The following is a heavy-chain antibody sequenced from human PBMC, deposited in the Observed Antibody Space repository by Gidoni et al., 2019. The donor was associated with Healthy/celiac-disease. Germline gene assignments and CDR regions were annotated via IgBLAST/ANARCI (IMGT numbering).Heavy chain of an antibody. Sequence: DSVKGRFTISRDNAKNTLYLQMNSLRAEDTAVYYCARGGTMVRGVIDYWGQGTLVTVSS. CDR3: ARGGTMVRGVIDY. V-gene: IGHV3-74*01. J-gene: IGHJ4*02. D-gene: IGHD3-10*01.